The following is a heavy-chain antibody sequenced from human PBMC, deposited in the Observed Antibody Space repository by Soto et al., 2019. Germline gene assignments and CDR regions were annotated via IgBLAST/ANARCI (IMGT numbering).Heavy chain of an antibody. J-gene: IGHJ5*02. CDR1: GFTFSSYS. CDR2: FRAGGDDGTT. V-gene: IGHV3-23*01. Sequence: GWSLMLSCLASGFTFSSYSMCWVRQAPGKGLEWVSGFRAGGDDGTTYYADSVKGRFTISRDNSKNTLFLQMNSLRAEETAIYYCAKKGNSGSGSQYFDAFGQGTLVTVS. CDR3: AKKGNSGSGSQYFDA. D-gene: IGHD3-10*01.